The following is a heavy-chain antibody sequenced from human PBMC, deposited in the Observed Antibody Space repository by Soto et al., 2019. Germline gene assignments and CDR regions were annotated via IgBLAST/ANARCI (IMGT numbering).Heavy chain of an antibody. CDR2: ISSSSSYI. Sequence: GGSLRLSCAASGFTFSSYSMNWVRQAPGKGLEWVSSISSSSSYIYYADSVKGRFTISRDNAKNSLYLQMNSLRAEDTAVYYCARDYEGKGIAAAGYFDYWGQGTLVTVSS. D-gene: IGHD6-13*01. J-gene: IGHJ4*02. V-gene: IGHV3-21*01. CDR1: GFTFSSYS. CDR3: ARDYEGKGIAAAGYFDY.